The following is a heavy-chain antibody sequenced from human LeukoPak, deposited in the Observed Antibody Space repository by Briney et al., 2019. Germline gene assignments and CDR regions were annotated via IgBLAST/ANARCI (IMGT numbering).Heavy chain of an antibody. D-gene: IGHD4-17*01. J-gene: IGHJ4*01. CDR1: GCPFDNFG. V-gene: IGHV1-18*01. CDR3: ARDRVGGDLTGVSLY. CDR2: ISAYNGNT. Sequence: AAVKVSCKASGCPFDNFGLTWLRPAPGQGLEWMGWISAYNGNTHYAQKFRGRLTLTTETSTSTAYLELRSLKSDDPAVYYCARDRVGGDLTGVSLYWGQGTLVTVSS.